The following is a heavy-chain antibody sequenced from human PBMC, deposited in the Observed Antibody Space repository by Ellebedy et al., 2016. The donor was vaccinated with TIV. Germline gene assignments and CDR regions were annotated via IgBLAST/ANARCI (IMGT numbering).Heavy chain of an antibody. CDR2: ISWNSGSI. Sequence: SLKISXAASGFTFDDYAMHWVRQAPGKGLEWVSGISWNSGSIGYADSVKGRFTISRDNSKNTLYLQMNSLRAEDTAVYYCAKLVGSGNYYYYYGMDVWGQGTTVTVSS. CDR1: GFTFDDYA. V-gene: IGHV3-9*01. CDR3: AKLVGSGNYYYYYGMDV. D-gene: IGHD3-10*01. J-gene: IGHJ6*02.